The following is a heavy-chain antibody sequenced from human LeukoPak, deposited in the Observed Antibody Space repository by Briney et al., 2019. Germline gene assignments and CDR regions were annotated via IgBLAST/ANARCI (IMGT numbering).Heavy chain of an antibody. CDR1: GYTFTSYY. Sequence: ASVKVSCKASGYTFTSYYMHWVRQAPGQGLEWMGIINPSGGSTSYAQKFQGRVTMTRDAPVNTVYMELSRLTSDDTAVYYCARDKNWGPDYWGQGTLVIVSS. D-gene: IGHD7-27*01. CDR3: ARDKNWGPDY. J-gene: IGHJ4*02. CDR2: INPSGGST. V-gene: IGHV1-46*01.